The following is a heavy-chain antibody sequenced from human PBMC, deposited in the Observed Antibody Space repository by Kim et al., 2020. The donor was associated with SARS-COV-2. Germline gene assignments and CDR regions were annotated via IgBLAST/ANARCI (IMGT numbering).Heavy chain of an antibody. J-gene: IGHJ4*02. D-gene: IGHD2-15*01. V-gene: IGHV3-15*01. CDR3: TTADRSILDY. CDR2: GTT. Sequence: GTTADAAPVIGRFTISRDDSKNTFYLEMNSLKTEDTAMYYCTTADRSILDYWGQGTLVTVSS.